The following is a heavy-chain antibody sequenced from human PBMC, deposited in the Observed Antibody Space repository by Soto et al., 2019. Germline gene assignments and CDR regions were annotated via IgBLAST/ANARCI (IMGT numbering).Heavy chain of an antibody. D-gene: IGHD3-10*01. V-gene: IGHV1-69*01. J-gene: IGHJ4*02. Sequence: QVQLVQSGAEVKKPGSSVKVSCKASGGTFSSYAISWVRQAPGQGHEWMGGIIPIFGTANYAQKFQGRVTITADESTSTAYMELSSLRSEDTAVYYCARDGSAPLRASYFDYWGQGTLVTVSS. CDR1: GGTFSSYA. CDR2: IIPIFGTA. CDR3: ARDGSAPLRASYFDY.